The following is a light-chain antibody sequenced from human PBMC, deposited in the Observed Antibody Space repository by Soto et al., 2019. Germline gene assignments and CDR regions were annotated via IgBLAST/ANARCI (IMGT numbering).Light chain of an antibody. CDR1: SSNIGHNA. Sequence: QSVLTQPPSVSAAPRQRVTISCSGSSSNIGHNAVNWYQQLPGKSPKLLIYYDDLLPSGVSDRFYGSKSGTSASLAISGLQSEDEAVYYCAAWDDSLNGVIFGGGTKLTVL. CDR3: AAWDDSLNGVI. CDR2: YDD. J-gene: IGLJ2*01. V-gene: IGLV1-36*01.